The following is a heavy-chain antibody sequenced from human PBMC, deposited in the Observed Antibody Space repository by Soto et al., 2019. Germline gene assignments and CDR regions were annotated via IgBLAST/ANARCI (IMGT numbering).Heavy chain of an antibody. Sequence: GGSLRLSCAASGFTFSSYAMSWVRQAPGKGLEWVSAISGSGGSTYYADSVKGRFTISRDNSKNTLYLQMNSLRAEDTAVYYCAKSTEIDLTGYPYTNRYYYYGMDVWGQGTTVTVSS. CDR1: GFTFSSYA. CDR3: AKSTEIDLTGYPYTNRYYYYGMDV. J-gene: IGHJ6*02. V-gene: IGHV3-23*01. D-gene: IGHD3-9*01. CDR2: ISGSGGST.